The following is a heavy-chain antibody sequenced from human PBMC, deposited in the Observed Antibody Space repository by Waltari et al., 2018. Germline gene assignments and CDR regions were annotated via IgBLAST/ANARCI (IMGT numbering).Heavy chain of an antibody. V-gene: IGHV3-72*01. Sequence: EVQLVESGGGLVQPGGSLRLSCAGSGFTFSDQYMDWVRQAPGNGLEWVGRTRNKAHSYTTEYAASVKGRFTISRDDSKNSMYLQMNSLNTEDTAVYYCATLSSGWSWGQGTLVTVSS. CDR1: GFTFSDQY. D-gene: IGHD6-19*01. J-gene: IGHJ5*02. CDR2: TRNKAHSYTT. CDR3: ATLSSGWS.